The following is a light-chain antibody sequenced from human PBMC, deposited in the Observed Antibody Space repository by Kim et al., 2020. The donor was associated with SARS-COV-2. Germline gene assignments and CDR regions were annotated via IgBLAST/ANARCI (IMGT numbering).Light chain of an antibody. CDR3: SSYTSSSTLYV. J-gene: IGLJ1*01. CDR1: SSDVGGYNY. V-gene: IGLV2-14*03. CDR2: DVS. Sequence: QSALTKPASVSGAPGQSITISCTGTSSDVGGYNYVSWYQQHPGKAPKLMIYDVSNRPSGVSNRFSGSTSGNTASLTISGLQAEDEADYYCSSYTSSSTLYVFGTGTKVTVL.